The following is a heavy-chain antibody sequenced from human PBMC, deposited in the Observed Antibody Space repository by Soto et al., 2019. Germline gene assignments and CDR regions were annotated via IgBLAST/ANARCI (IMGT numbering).Heavy chain of an antibody. CDR3: AREPLAHSYFDF. CDR2: LYNDERT. CDR1: GDSVSSHY. V-gene: IGHV4-4*07. Sequence: PSETLSLTCTVSGDSVSSHYWSWIRQPAGKGLEWLGRLYNDERTNYNPSPKSRVTMSMDTSKNQFSLKLTSVTAADSAVYFCAREPLAHSYFDFWGQGILVTVS. J-gene: IGHJ4*02.